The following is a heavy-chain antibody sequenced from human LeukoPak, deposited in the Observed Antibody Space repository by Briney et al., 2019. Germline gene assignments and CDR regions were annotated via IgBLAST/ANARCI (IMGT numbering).Heavy chain of an antibody. CDR1: GYTFTSYG. V-gene: IGHV1-18*01. Sequence: GASVTVSCTASGYTFTSYGISWVRQAPGQGLEWMGWISAYNGNTNYAQKLQGRVTMTTDTSTSTAYMELRSLRSDDTAVYYCARADYDSSGYAIDYWGQGTLVTVSS. CDR3: ARADYDSSGYAIDY. J-gene: IGHJ4*02. D-gene: IGHD3-22*01. CDR2: ISAYNGNT.